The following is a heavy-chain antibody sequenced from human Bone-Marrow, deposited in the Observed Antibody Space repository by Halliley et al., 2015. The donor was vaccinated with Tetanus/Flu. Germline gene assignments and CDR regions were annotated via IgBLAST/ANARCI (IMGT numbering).Heavy chain of an antibody. CDR1: GFSLTTSGMC. Sequence: LVKPTQTLTLTCTFSGFSLTTSGMCVTWIRQPPGKALEWLALITWDDERTYNTSLQTRLTVSKDSSKNQVVLTMTNMDPVDTAPYYCARTSAGDNPSFDSWGQGTLVSVSS. CDR2: ITWDDER. CDR3: ARTSAGDNPSFDS. D-gene: IGHD2-2*01. J-gene: IGHJ4*02. V-gene: IGHV2-70*01.